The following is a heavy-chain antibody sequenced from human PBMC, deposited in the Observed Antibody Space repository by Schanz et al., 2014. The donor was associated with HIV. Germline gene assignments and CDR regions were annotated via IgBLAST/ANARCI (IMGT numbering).Heavy chain of an antibody. V-gene: IGHV3-21*01. CDR1: GVTFSSYA. J-gene: IGHJ3*02. CDR2: INEGGDFR. Sequence: EVQMLESGGGLVQPGGSLRLSCADSGVTFSSYAMTWVRQPPGKGLEWVSSINEGGDFRYYADSVRGRFTISRDNAKNSVFLQMNSLRVEDTAVYYCARQSSDFEGAFHIWGQGTMVTVSS. D-gene: IGHD2-21*01. CDR3: ARQSSDFEGAFHI.